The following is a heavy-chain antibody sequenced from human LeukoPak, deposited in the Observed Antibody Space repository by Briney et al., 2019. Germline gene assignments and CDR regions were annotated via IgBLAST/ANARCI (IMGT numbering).Heavy chain of an antibody. Sequence: SSETLSLTCAVYGGPFSGYYWSWIRQPPGKGLEWIGEINHSGSTNYNPSLKSRVTISVDTSKNQFSLKLSSVTAADTAVYYCARSADLDVYYDFWSGYRYWGQGTLVTVSP. CDR3: ARSADLDVYYDFWSGYRY. V-gene: IGHV4-34*01. CDR2: INHSGST. J-gene: IGHJ4*02. D-gene: IGHD3-3*01. CDR1: GGPFSGYY.